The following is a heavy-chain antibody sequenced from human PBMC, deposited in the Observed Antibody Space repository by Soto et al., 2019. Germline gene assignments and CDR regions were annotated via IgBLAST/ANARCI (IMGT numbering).Heavy chain of an antibody. Sequence: GGSLRLSCAASGFAFSSFWMNWVRQVPGKGLEWVANTNEDGGETHYLDSVKGRVTISRDNAKNSLYLQMTSLSADDTAVYYCARGRGWNIVTIPAASDYWGQGTLVTVS. CDR2: TNEDGGET. V-gene: IGHV3-7*01. CDR3: ARGRGWNIVTIPAASDY. CDR1: GFAFSSFW. J-gene: IGHJ4*02. D-gene: IGHD2-2*01.